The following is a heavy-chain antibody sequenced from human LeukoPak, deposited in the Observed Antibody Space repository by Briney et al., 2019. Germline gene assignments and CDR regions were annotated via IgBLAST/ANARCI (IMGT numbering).Heavy chain of an antibody. Sequence: GGSLRLSCAASGFTFTDYAMSWVRQAPGKGLEWVSGVSGNAVNTYYAGSVKGRFTISRDNSRNTLYLRMNSLRVEDTAIYYCAKDRAGYNPWDFHYWGQRTLVTVSS. CDR3: AKDRAGYNPWDFHY. J-gene: IGHJ4*02. CDR1: GFTFTDYA. D-gene: IGHD5-24*01. V-gene: IGHV3-23*01. CDR2: VSGNAVNT.